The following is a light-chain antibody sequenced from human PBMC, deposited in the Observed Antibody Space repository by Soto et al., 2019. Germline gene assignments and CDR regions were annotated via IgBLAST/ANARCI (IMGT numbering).Light chain of an antibody. J-gene: IGKJ1*01. CDR3: QQYGSSPWT. Sequence: DIVLTRSPSTVSLSPGQRATLPCSASQSVGNYLAWYQQTPGQAPRLLIYGASTRASGIPARFSGSGSGTDFTLTISRLEPEDFAMYYCQQYGSSPWTFGQGTKVDI. V-gene: IGKV3-20*01. CDR1: QSVGNY. CDR2: GAS.